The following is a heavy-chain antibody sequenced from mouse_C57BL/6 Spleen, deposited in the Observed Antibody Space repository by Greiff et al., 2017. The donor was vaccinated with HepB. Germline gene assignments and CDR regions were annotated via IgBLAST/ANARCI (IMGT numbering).Heavy chain of an antibody. CDR2: ISIGGSYT. CDR1: GFTFSSYG. D-gene: IGHD1-3*01. Sequence: EVMLVESGGDLVKPGGSLKLSCAASGFTFSSYGMSWVRQTPEKRLEWVATISIGGSYTYYPDSVKGRFTISRDNAKNTLYLQMSSLKSEDTAMYYCARPKTDTYYAMDYWGQGTSVTVSS. J-gene: IGHJ4*01. CDR3: ARPKTDTYYAMDY. V-gene: IGHV5-6*02.